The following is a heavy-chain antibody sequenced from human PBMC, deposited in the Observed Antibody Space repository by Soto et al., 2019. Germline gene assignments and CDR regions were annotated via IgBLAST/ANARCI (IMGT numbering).Heavy chain of an antibody. CDR3: ARERIPSNYYYGMDV. J-gene: IGHJ6*02. CDR2: ISSSGSTI. V-gene: IGHV3-48*03. Sequence: GGSLRLSCAASGFTFSSYEMNWVRQAPGKGLEWVSYISSSGSTIYYADSVKGRFTISRDNAKNSLYLQMNSLRAEDTAAYYCARERIPSNYYYGMDVWGQGTTVTVYS. CDR1: GFTFSSYE.